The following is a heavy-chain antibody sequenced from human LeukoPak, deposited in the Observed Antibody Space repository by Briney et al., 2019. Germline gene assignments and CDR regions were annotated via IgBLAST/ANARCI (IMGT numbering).Heavy chain of an antibody. CDR1: GFTFSSYG. CDR2: IWYDGSNK. V-gene: IGHV3-33*01. D-gene: IGHD3-22*01. Sequence: GGSLRLSCAASGFTFSSYGMHWVRQAPGKGLEWVAVIWYDGSNKDYADSVKGRFTISRDNSKNTLYLQMNSLRAEDTAVYYCARDGFTMIVVGWYFDLWGRGTLVTVFS. CDR3: ARDGFTMIVVGWYFDL. J-gene: IGHJ2*01.